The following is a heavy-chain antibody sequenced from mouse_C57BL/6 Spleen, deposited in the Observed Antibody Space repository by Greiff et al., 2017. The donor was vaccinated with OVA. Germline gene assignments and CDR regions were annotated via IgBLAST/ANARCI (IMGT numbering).Heavy chain of an antibody. Sequence: EVMLVESGGDLVKPGGSLKLSCAASGFTFSSYGMSWVRQTPDKRLEWVATISSGGSYTYYPDSVKGRFTISRDNAKNTLYLQMSSLKSEDTAMYYCARHVDSNHAMDYWGQGTSVTVSS. J-gene: IGHJ4*01. D-gene: IGHD2-5*01. CDR1: GFTFSSYG. CDR3: ARHVDSNHAMDY. CDR2: ISSGGSYT. V-gene: IGHV5-6*01.